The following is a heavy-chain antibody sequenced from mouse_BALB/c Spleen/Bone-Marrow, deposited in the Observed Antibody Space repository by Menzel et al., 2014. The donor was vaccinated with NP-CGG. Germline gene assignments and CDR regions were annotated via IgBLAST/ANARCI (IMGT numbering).Heavy chain of an antibody. V-gene: IGHV1S130*01. CDR3: ARAGGNCEDYVMDY. D-gene: IGHD2-1*01. CDR1: GYTFTSSW. J-gene: IGHJ4*01. CDR2: IHPNSGNT. Sequence: QVQLQQSGSVLVRPGASLKLSCKTSGYTFTSSWIHWAKQRPGQGLEWIGEIHPNSGNTNYNETFKDKVTLTVDTSSXTDYVELSSLTSEESAVYYCARAGGNCEDYVMDYWGQGTSVTVSS.